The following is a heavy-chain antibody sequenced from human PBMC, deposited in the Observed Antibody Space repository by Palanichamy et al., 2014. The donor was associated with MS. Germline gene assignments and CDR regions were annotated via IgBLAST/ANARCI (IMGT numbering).Heavy chain of an antibody. CDR3: ARGGERGIIASPKRNWFDP. J-gene: IGHJ5*02. Sequence: QLQLQESGPGLVKPSETLSLTCTVSGGSISSSSYYWGWIRQPPGKGLEWIGSMYYSGSTYCNPSLKSRVTISVDTSKNQFSLNLSSVTAADTAVYYCARGGERGIIASPKRNWFDPWGQGTLVTVSS. D-gene: IGHD3-10*01. V-gene: IGHV4-39*01. CDR2: MYYSGST. CDR1: GGSISSSSYY.